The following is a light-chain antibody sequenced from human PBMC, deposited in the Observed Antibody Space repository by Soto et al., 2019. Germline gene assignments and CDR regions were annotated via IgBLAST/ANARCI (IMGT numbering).Light chain of an antibody. CDR3: QQQGT. CDR1: QSVSKY. J-gene: IGKJ1*01. V-gene: IGKV3-11*01. CDR2: DAS. Sequence: EIVLTQSPATLSLSPGERATLSCRASQSVSKYLAWFQQKPGQPPRLLIYDASIRATGIPARFSGSGSETDFTLTISSLEPEDSAIYYCQQQGTFGQGTKVDIK.